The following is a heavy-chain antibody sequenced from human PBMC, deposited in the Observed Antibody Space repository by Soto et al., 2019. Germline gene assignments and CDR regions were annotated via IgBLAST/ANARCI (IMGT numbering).Heavy chain of an antibody. CDR3: AIEFQTEPNYDFWSGYPFDP. J-gene: IGHJ5*02. CDR1: GYTFTGYY. D-gene: IGHD3-3*01. Sequence: GASVKVSCKASGYTFTGYYMHWVRQAPGQRLEWMGWINPNSGGTNYAQKFQGSVTMTRDTSISTAYMELSSLRSDDTAVYYCAIEFQTEPNYDFWSGYPFDPWGQGTLVTVSS. CDR2: INPNSGGT. V-gene: IGHV1-2*02.